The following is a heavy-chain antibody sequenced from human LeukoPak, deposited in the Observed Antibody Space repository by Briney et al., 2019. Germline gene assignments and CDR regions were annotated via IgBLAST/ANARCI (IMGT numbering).Heavy chain of an antibody. Sequence: GGSLRLSCAASGFTFNNFAMSWVRQAPGKGPEWVSGIRGSGGGTYYADSVKGRFTISRDNSKNTLSLQMNSLRVEDTAVYYCAKRLGRFLEWFPGAFDIWGQGTMVTVSS. V-gene: IGHV3-23*01. J-gene: IGHJ3*02. D-gene: IGHD3-3*01. CDR1: GFTFNNFA. CDR2: IRGSGGGT. CDR3: AKRLGRFLEWFPGAFDI.